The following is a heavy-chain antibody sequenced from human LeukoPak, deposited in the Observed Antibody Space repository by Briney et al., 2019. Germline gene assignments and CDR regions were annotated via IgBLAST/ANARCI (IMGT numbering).Heavy chain of an antibody. CDR1: GFSLSTSAVG. CDR3: AHRRYYYDSSGSPLGAFDI. CDR2: IYWHDDK. V-gene: IGHV2-5*01. J-gene: IGHJ3*02. Sequence: ESGPTLLHPTPTLTLTCTFSGFSLSTSAVGVGWIRQPPVKALEWLTLIYWHDDKRYSPSLKSSLTITKDPSKNQVVLTMTNMDPVDTATYYCAHRRYYYDSSGSPLGAFDIWGQGTMVTVSS. D-gene: IGHD3-22*01.